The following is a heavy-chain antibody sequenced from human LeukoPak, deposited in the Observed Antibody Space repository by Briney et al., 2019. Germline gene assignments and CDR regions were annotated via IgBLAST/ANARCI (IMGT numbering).Heavy chain of an antibody. J-gene: IGHJ5*02. Sequence: PSETLSLTCGVFGGSFNDYYWTWIRQPPGQGLEWIGEISHSGSSTYNASLKGRVVISPDTSKSHFSLSLISVTAADTAVYYCAGTRRSYGDFVLPLDPWGQGVLVTVSS. CDR2: ISHSGSS. CDR3: AGTRRSYGDFVLPLDP. CDR1: GGSFNDYY. D-gene: IGHD4-17*01. V-gene: IGHV4-34*01.